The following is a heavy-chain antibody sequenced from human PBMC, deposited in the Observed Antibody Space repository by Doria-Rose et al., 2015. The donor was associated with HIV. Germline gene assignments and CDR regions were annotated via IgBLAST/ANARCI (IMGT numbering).Heavy chain of an antibody. CDR1: GGSVASGTPY. CDR3: AKQAVNWFDP. CDR2: IYYSGTT. V-gene: IGHV4-39*01. D-gene: IGHD6-25*01. J-gene: IGHJ5*02. Sequence: QVQLQESGPGLVKPSETLSLTCTVSGGSVASGTPYWDWIRQTPGKGLEWIGTIYYSGTTYYNPSLRGRVTISLHTSKNRYSLRLIAVTAADTGVYYCAKQAVNWFDPWGQGTLVTVSS.